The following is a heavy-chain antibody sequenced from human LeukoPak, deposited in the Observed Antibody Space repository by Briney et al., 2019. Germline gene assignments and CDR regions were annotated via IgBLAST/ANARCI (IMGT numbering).Heavy chain of an antibody. CDR1: GFSISSYY. D-gene: IGHD2-15*01. J-gene: IGHJ4*02. CDR3: ARRVQYCSGGSCSYFDY. Sequence: PSETLCLTCTASGFSISSYYWSWIRQPPGKGLEWIGYIYYSGSTNYNTSLKSRVTISVDTSKNQFSLKLSSVTAADTAVYYCARRVQYCSGGSCSYFDYWGQGTLVTVSS. V-gene: IGHV4-59*01. CDR2: IYYSGST.